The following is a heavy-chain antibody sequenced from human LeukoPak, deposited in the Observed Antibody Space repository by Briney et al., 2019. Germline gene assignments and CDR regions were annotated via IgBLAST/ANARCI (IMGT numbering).Heavy chain of an antibody. CDR2: VYYSGGT. CDR1: DDSMSSYY. D-gene: IGHD5-18*01. CDR3: ARRANTAPPYYFDY. J-gene: IGHJ4*02. V-gene: IGHV4-59*01. Sequence: SETLSLTCTVSDDSMSSYYWNWIRQPPGKGLEWIGYVYYSGGTNYNPSLKSRVTISLDASKNQFSLKLSSVTAADTAVYYCARRANTAPPYYFDYWGQGTLVTVSS.